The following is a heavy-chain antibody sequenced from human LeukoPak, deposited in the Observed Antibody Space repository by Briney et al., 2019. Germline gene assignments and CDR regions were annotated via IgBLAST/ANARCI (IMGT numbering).Heavy chain of an antibody. Sequence: GGSLRLSCAASGFTFSSYGMHWVRQAPGKGLEWVAVISYDGSNKYYADSVKGRFTISRDNAKNSLSLQMNSLRAEDTAVYYCASLARADAFDIWGQGTMVTVSS. CDR3: ASLARADAFDI. CDR2: ISYDGSNK. J-gene: IGHJ3*02. CDR1: GFTFSSYG. V-gene: IGHV3-30*03.